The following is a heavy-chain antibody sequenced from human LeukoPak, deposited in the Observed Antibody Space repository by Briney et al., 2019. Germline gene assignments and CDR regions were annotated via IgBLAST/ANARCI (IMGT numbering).Heavy chain of an antibody. CDR2: VYHTGST. Sequence: SETLSLTCTVSGGSMNTYFWSWIRQPPGKGLEWMGYVYHTGSTTYKPSLKSRITISVDTSKNQFSLKLTSVTAAGTAVYYCARVAWSGSYVNYSYMDVWGKGTTVTVSS. V-gene: IGHV4-59*01. D-gene: IGHD3-16*01. J-gene: IGHJ6*03. CDR1: GGSMNTYF. CDR3: ARVAWSGSYVNYSYMDV.